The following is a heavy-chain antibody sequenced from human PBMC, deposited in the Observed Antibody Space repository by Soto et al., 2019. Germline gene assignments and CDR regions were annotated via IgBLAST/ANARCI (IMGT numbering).Heavy chain of an antibody. CDR2: MYYSGST. CDR3: ARDFPGSGGPTLGRDV. V-gene: IGHV4-31*03. D-gene: IGHD2-15*01. CDR1: GGSISSGGYY. Sequence: QVQLQESGPGLVKPSQTLSLTCTVSGGSISSGGYYWSWIRQHPGKGLEWIGYMYYSGSTYYNPSLKSRVTISVDTSKNQSPLKLSSATAAATAVYYWARDFPGSGGPTLGRDVWGKGTTVTVSS. J-gene: IGHJ6*04.